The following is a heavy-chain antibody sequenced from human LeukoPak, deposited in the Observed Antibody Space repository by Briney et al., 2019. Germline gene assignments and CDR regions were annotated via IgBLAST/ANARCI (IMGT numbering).Heavy chain of an antibody. CDR1: GYTFTGYY. CDR2: INPNSGGT. Sequence: GASVKVSCKASGYTFTGYYMHWVRQAPGQGLEWMGWINPNSGGTNYAQKFQGRVTMTRDTSISTAYMELSRLRSDDTAVYYCARALPIAVAGTGSGSDYWGQGTLVTVPS. J-gene: IGHJ4*02. D-gene: IGHD6-19*01. V-gene: IGHV1-2*02. CDR3: ARALPIAVAGTGSGSDY.